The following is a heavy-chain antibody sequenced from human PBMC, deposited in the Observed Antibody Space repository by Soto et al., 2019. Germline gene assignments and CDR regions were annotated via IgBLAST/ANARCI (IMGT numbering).Heavy chain of an antibody. Sequence: SETLSLTCTVSGGSISSYYWSWIRQPPGKGLEWIGYIYYSGSTNYNPSLKSRVTISVDTSKNQFSLKLSSVTAADTAVYYCARERDSYDSSGYYYGYGMDVWGQGTTVTVYS. CDR1: GGSISSYY. CDR3: ARERDSYDSSGYYYGYGMDV. D-gene: IGHD3-22*01. CDR2: IYYSGST. J-gene: IGHJ6*02. V-gene: IGHV4-59*01.